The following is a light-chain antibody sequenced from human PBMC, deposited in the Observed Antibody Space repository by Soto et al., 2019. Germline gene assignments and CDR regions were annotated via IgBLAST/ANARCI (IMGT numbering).Light chain of an antibody. CDR3: QAWDSSTHNYV. V-gene: IGLV3-1*01. Sequence: SYELTQPPSVSVSPGQTASITSSGDKLGNKYACWYQQKPGQSPVLVIYQDSKRPSGIPEGFSGSNSGNTATLTISGTQAMDEADYYCQAWDSSTHNYVFGTGTKVTVL. CDR2: QDS. J-gene: IGLJ1*01. CDR1: KLGNKY.